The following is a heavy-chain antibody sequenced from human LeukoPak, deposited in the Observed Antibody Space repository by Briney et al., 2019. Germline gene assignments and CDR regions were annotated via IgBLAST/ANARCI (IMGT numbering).Heavy chain of an antibody. CDR1: GDSINRNSNY. J-gene: IGHJ4*02. CDR3: ARYGFYYASGPLFDY. Sequence: SETLSLTCIVSGDSINRNSNYWGWLRQPPGRELEWIGSIYYSGSTYYNPSLKSRVTISADASKNRFSLRLSSVTATDTAVYYCARYGFYYASGPLFDYWGQGILVTVSS. CDR2: IYYSGST. D-gene: IGHD3-10*01. V-gene: IGHV4-39*01.